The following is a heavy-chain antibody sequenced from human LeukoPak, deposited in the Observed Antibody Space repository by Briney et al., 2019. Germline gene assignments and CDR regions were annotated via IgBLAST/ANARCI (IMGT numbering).Heavy chain of an antibody. CDR1: GGTFSSYA. CDR2: IIPIFGTA. Sequence: SVKVSCKASGGTFSSYAISWVRQAPGQGLEWMGGIIPIFGTANYAQKLQGRVTMTTDTSTSTAYMELRSLRSDDTAVYYCARSRLPYYYDGSGFSLDYWGQGSLVTVSS. D-gene: IGHD3-22*01. V-gene: IGHV1-69*05. CDR3: ARSRLPYYYDGSGFSLDY. J-gene: IGHJ4*02.